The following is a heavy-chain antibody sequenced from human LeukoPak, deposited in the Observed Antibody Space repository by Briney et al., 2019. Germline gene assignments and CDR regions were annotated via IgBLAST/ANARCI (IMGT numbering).Heavy chain of an antibody. J-gene: IGHJ4*02. CDR1: GYSFTSYW. Sequence: GESLKISCKGSGYSFTSYWIGWVRQMPGKGLEWMGIIYPGDSDTRYSPSFQGQVTISADKSISTAYLQWSSLKASDTAMYYCARHGGVTYYYDSSGYYYPDYWGQGTLVTVSS. V-gene: IGHV5-51*01. D-gene: IGHD3-22*01. CDR3: ARHGGVTYYYDSSGYYYPDY. CDR2: IYPGDSDT.